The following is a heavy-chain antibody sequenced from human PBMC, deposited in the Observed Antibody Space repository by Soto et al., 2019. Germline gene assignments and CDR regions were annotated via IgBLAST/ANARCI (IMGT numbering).Heavy chain of an antibody. Sequence: PGGPLRPSGAASGFTFSDAWMTWVRQAPGKGLESVGRIKSKTDSETTDYVAPVKGRLTISRDDSKNTVYMQMNSLKTEDTAVYYCTTSLRIATFDIWGQGTKLTVSS. V-gene: IGHV3-15*01. CDR3: TTSLRIATFDI. D-gene: IGHD2-15*01. J-gene: IGHJ3*02. CDR2: IKSKTDSETT. CDR1: GFTFSDAW.